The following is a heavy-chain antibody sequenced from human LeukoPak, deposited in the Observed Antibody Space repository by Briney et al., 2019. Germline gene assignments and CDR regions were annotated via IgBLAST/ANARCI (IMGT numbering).Heavy chain of an antibody. V-gene: IGHV3-21*01. D-gene: IGHD2-21*02. CDR3: ARGRDPGFYYGMDV. J-gene: IGHJ6*02. CDR1: GFTFSSYS. Sequence: GGSLRLSCAASGFTFSSYSMNWVRQAPGKGLEWVSSISSSSSYIYYADSVKGRFTISRDNAKNSLYLQTNSLRAEDTAVYYCARGRDPGFYYGMDVWGQGTTVTVSS. CDR2: ISSSSSYI.